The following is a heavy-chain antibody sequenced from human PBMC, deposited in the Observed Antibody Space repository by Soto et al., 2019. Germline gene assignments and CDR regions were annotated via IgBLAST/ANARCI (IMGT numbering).Heavy chain of an antibody. CDR3: AKGFIVVVTAIRPDDNFGV. CDR1: GFTFNTFA. Sequence: GGSLRLSCAASGFTFNTFAMNWVRQPPGKGLEWVASISGSGGTTYYADSVKGRFTISRDTSKNTLYLQTNSLSAEDTAVYYCAKGFIVVVTAIRPDDNFGVWDQGTMGTVSS. V-gene: IGHV3-23*01. D-gene: IGHD2-21*02. CDR2: ISGSGGTT. J-gene: IGHJ3*01.